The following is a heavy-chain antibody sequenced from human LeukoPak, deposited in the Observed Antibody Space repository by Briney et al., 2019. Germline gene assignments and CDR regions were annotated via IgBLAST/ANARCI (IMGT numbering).Heavy chain of an antibody. CDR3: ARDRVDTAMDYYYYYGMDV. V-gene: IGHV3-53*01. CDR2: IYSGGST. J-gene: IGHJ6*02. Sequence: PGGSLRLSCAASGVTVSSNYMSWVRQAPGKGVEWVSVIYSGGSTYYADSVKGRFTISRDNSKNTLYLQMNSLRAEDTAVYYCARDRVDTAMDYYYYYGMDVWGQGTTVTVSS. D-gene: IGHD5-18*01. CDR1: GVTVSSNY.